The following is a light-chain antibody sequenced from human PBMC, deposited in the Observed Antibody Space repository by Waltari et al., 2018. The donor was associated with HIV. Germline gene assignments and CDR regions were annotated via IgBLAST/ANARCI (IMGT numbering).Light chain of an antibody. J-gene: IGLJ2*01. CDR2: EVS. CDR1: SSDVGGYNY. Sequence: QSALTQPPSASGSPGQSVTISCTGTSSDVGGYNYVSWYQQHPGKAPKLMIYEVSKRPSGVPDRVSGSKSGNTASLTVSGLQAEDEADYYCSSYAGSNNFGVFGGGTKLTGL. CDR3: SSYAGSNNFGV. V-gene: IGLV2-8*01.